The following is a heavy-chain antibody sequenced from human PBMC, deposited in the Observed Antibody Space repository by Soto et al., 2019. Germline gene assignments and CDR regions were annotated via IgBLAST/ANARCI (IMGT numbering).Heavy chain of an antibody. D-gene: IGHD2-21*02. CDR3: AREETAWPLAYGLDV. CDR2: ITRNSNI. Sequence: GGSLRLSCAASGFTFSSYSIHWVRQAPGKGLEWVSAITRNSNIYYADSVKGRFTISRDNAQNSVSLQMNSPRAEDTAVYYCAREETAWPLAYGLDVWGQGTTVTVSS. J-gene: IGHJ6*02. CDR1: GFTFSSYS. V-gene: IGHV3-21*01.